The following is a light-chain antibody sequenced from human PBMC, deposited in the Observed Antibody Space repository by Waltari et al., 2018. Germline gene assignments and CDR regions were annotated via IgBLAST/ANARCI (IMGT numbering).Light chain of an antibody. CDR3: QQSYITPQT. Sequence: DIQMTQSPSSLSASVGDRVVITCRASQTINSFLNWYQHKPGQAPKLLIYAASSLQSGVPSRFSGSRSGTDFTLTISSLQPEDFATYYCQQSYITPQTFGQGTKVEIK. CDR1: QTINSF. V-gene: IGKV1-39*01. CDR2: AAS. J-gene: IGKJ1*01.